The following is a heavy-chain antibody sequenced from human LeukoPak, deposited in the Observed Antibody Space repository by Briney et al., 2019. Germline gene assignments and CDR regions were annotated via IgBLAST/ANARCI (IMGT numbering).Heavy chain of an antibody. Sequence: PGGSLRLSCAASGFTFSSYWMSWVRQAPGKGLEWAANIKQDGSETYYVDSVKGRFTISRDNAKNLLYLEMNSLRAEDTALYYCARDPAADDYWVQGTLVTVSS. CDR3: ARDPAADDY. J-gene: IGHJ4*02. CDR1: GFTFSSYW. CDR2: IKQDGSET. V-gene: IGHV3-7*01. D-gene: IGHD6-13*01.